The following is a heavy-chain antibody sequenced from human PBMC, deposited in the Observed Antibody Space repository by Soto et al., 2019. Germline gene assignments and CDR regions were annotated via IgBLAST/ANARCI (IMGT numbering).Heavy chain of an antibody. CDR2: XSXXTXXX. J-gene: IGHJ4*02. CDR1: GFTFTRYS. V-gene: IGHV3-21*06. CDR3: ARESEDLTSNFDY. Sequence: GESLRLSCAASGFTFTRYSINWVRQAPGKGLEXVSXXSXXTXXXXXGXXXKGRFTISRDNAKNSLYLEMNSLRAEETAVYYCARESEDLTSNFDYWGQGTLVTASS.